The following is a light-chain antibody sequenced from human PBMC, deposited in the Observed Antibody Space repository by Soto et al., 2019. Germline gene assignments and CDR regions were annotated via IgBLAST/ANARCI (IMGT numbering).Light chain of an antibody. CDR2: WAS. J-gene: IGKJ4*01. V-gene: IGKV4-1*01. Sequence: DIMMTQPPDSLAVSLGERTTIICKSRHRALYSSNNKIYLAWYQQKPGQPPKLVIYWASTRESGVPDRFSGSGSGTDVTLTISSLQAEDVAVYYCQQYYSTPLTFGGGTKVDIK. CDR1: HRALYSSNNKIY. CDR3: QQYYSTPLT.